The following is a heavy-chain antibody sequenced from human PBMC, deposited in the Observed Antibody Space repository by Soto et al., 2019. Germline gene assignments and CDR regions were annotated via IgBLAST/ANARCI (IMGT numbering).Heavy chain of an antibody. Sequence: QVQLVQSGAEVKKPGASVKVSCKASGYTFTGYYMHWVRQAPGQGLEWMGWINPNSGGTNYAQKFQGWVTMTRDTSISTAYMELSRLRSDDTAVYYCARELVWEQWLVRDRDYYYGMDVWGQGTTVTVSS. CDR3: ARELVWEQWLVRDRDYYYGMDV. CDR1: GYTFTGYY. J-gene: IGHJ6*02. CDR2: INPNSGGT. V-gene: IGHV1-2*04. D-gene: IGHD6-19*01.